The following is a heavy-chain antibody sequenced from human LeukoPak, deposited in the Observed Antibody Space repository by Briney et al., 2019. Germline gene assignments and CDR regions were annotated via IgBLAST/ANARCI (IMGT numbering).Heavy chain of an antibody. CDR2: INPNSGGT. D-gene: IGHD2-2*01. Sequence: ASVKVSCKASGYTFAGYYMHWVRQAPGQGLEWMGWINPNSGGTNYAQKFQGRVTMTRDTSISTAYMELSRLRSDDTAIYYCARDVSDCSSTSCSRLHFDYWGQGTLVTVSS. CDR1: GYTFAGYY. CDR3: ARDVSDCSSTSCSRLHFDY. V-gene: IGHV1-2*02. J-gene: IGHJ4*02.